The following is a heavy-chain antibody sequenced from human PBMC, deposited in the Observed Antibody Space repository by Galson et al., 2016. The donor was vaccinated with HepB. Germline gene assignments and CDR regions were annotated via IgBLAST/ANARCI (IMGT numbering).Heavy chain of an antibody. V-gene: IGHV3-30*03. J-gene: IGHJ4*02. CDR3: ARSSWFRESFPPLDF. Sequence: SLRLSCAASGFTFNSFAMHWVRQAPGKGLEWMTLISYDGSTQYYADSVKGRFTISRDNSKNTLYLHMNTVKPDDTAVYYCARSSWFRESFPPLDFWGQGTPVTVSA. D-gene: IGHD3-10*01. CDR2: ISYDGSTQ. CDR1: GFTFNSFA.